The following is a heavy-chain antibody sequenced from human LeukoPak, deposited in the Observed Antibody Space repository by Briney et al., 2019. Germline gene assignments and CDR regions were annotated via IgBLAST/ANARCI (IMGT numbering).Heavy chain of an antibody. V-gene: IGHV4-4*07. D-gene: IGHD4-23*01. CDR3: ARENSSDYVGNWY. J-gene: IGHJ4*02. CDR1: GDSINNYY. CDR2: IHASGST. Sequence: SETLSLTCSVSGDSINNYYWSWIRQPAGKGLDWIGRIHASGSTTYNPSLKSRVTMSVDMSKNQLTLKLTSVTAADTAVYYCARENSSDYVGNWYWGQGTLVTVSS.